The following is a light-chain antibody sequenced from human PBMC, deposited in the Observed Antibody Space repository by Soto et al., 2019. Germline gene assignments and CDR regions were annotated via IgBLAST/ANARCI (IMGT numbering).Light chain of an antibody. CDR3: HSYDTHRRGV. J-gene: IGLJ1*01. V-gene: IGLV1-40*01. Sequence: QSVLTQPPSVSGAPGQRVTISCTGSSSNIGEDYDVHWYQQFLGTAPHLLIYANNNRPSGVADRSSASTSGTSASLAITVQQADDAADYCCHSYDTHRRGVFGAGTKLTVL. CDR2: ANN. CDR1: SSNIGEDYD.